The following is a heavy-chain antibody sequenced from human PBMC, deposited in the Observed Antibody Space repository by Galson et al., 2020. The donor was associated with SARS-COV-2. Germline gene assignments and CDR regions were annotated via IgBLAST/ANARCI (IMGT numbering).Heavy chain of an antibody. V-gene: IGHV4-59*01. J-gene: IGHJ6*02. CDR2: IYQSGDT. D-gene: IGHD6-6*01. CDR3: ARTARSLDD. Sequence: ETLSLTCTVSGHSINSYYWSWIRQPPGKGLEWIGYIYQSGDTDSNPSLKSRLIISIDTSKNQFSLTLRSVTPADTAVYYCARTARSLDDWGQGITVTVSS. CDR1: GHSINSYY.